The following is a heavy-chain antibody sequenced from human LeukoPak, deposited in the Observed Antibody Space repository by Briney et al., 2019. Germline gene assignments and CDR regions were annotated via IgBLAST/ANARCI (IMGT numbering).Heavy chain of an antibody. D-gene: IGHD3-10*01. Sequence: SETLSLTCAVSGGSISGSSYFWGWIRQPPGKGLEWIGSIYYSGNTYYNPSLKSRVTISVDTSKNQFSLKLSSVAAADTAVYYCARLKEGIDYWGQGTLVTVSS. CDR2: IYYSGNT. CDR1: GGSISGSSYF. V-gene: IGHV4-39*01. J-gene: IGHJ4*02. CDR3: ARLKEGIDY.